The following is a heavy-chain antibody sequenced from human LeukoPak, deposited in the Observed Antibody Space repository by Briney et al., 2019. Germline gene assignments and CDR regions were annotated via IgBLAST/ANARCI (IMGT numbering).Heavy chain of an antibody. V-gene: IGHV3-11*01. D-gene: IGHD4-17*01. J-gene: IGHJ4*02. CDR2: MSGSGSGT. Sequence: GGSLRLSCAASGFTVSSNYMSWVRQAPGKGLECISYMSGSGSGTYYADSVKGRFTISRDNARNSLHLEMNSLRAEDTAVYYCAREYGDFDYWGRGTLVTVSS. CDR1: GFTVSSNY. CDR3: AREYGDFDY.